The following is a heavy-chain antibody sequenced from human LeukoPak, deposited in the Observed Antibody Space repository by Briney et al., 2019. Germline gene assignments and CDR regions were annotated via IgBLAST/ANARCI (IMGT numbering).Heavy chain of an antibody. J-gene: IGHJ6*02. Sequence: GGSLRLSCAASGFTFDDYAMHWVRQAPGKGLEWGSGISWNSGSIGYADSVKGRFTISRDNAKNSLYLQMNSLRAEDPTLYYCAKAVPQYYDFWSGPAGDYYGMDVWGQGTTVTVSS. D-gene: IGHD3-3*01. CDR2: ISWNSGSI. CDR1: GFTFDDYA. CDR3: AKAVPQYYDFWSGPAGDYYGMDV. V-gene: IGHV3-9*01.